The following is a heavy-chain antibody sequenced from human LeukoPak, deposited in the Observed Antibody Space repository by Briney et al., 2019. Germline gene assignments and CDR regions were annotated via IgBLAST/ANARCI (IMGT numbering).Heavy chain of an antibody. CDR1: GFTFTTYG. CDR3: AKNGPVPGIFRAFDH. Sequence: GGSLRLSCAASGFTFTTYGMSWVRQAPGKGLEWISSISNSGESPYYAGSVQGRFAVSRDNSKNTLYLQMNSLRAEDTAVYFCAKNGPVPGIFRAFDHWGQGTLVTVSS. J-gene: IGHJ4*02. V-gene: IGHV3-23*01. CDR2: ISNSGESP. D-gene: IGHD6-19*01.